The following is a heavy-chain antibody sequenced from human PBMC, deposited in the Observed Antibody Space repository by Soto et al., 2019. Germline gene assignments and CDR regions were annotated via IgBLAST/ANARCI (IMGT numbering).Heavy chain of an antibody. CDR1: GCTFSSYA. D-gene: IGHD5-18*01. Sequence: ASVKVSCKASGCTFSSYAISWVRQAPGQGLEWMGGIIPIFGTANYAQKFQGRVTITADESTSTAYMELSSLRSEDTAVYYCARGEVDTAMVLYYYGMDVWGQGTTVTVSS. V-gene: IGHV1-69*13. CDR2: IIPIFGTA. J-gene: IGHJ6*02. CDR3: ARGEVDTAMVLYYYGMDV.